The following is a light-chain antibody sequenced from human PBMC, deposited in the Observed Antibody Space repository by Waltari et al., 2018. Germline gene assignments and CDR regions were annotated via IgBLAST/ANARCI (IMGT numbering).Light chain of an antibody. CDR1: QSVLYSSNNKNY. V-gene: IGKV4-1*01. CDR3: QQYYSTPP. Sequence: DIVMTQSPDSLAVSLGERDTINCKSSQSVLYSSNNKNYLAWYQQKPGQPPKLLIYWASTRESGVPDRFSGSGSGTDFTLTISSLQAEDVAVYYCQQYYSTPPFGGGTKVEIK. CDR2: WAS. J-gene: IGKJ4*01.